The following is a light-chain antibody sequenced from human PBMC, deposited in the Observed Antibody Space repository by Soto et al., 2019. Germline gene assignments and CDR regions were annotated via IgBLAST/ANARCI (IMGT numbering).Light chain of an antibody. CDR3: QQYYSWPPNT. CDR1: QSVSSN. J-gene: IGKJ5*01. V-gene: IGKV3-15*01. CDR2: GAS. Sequence: EIVMTQSPATLSVSPGERATLSCRASQSVSSNLAWYQQKPGQAPRLLIYGASTRATGIPARFSGSGSGTDLTLTIISLQSEDVAVYYCQQYYSWPPNTFGQGTRLEIK.